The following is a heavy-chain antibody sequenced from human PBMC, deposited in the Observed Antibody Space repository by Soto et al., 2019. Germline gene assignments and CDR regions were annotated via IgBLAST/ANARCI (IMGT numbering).Heavy chain of an antibody. CDR1: GGTFSSYA. CDR3: ARGAVGATARHNWFDP. D-gene: IGHD1-26*01. J-gene: IGHJ5*02. V-gene: IGHV1-69*01. Sequence: QVQLVQSGAEVKKPGSSVKVSCKASGGTFSSYAISWVRQAPGQGLEWMGGIIPIFGTANYAQKFQGRVTLTADESTSTAYMELSSLRSEDTAVYYCARGAVGATARHNWFDPWGQGTLVTVSS. CDR2: IIPIFGTA.